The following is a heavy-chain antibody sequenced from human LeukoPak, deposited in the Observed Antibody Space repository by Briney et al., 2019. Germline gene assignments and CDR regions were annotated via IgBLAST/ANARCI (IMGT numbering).Heavy chain of an antibody. Sequence: ASVKVSCKASGYTFTSYGISWVRQAPGQGLEWTGWISAYNGNTNYAQKLQGRVTITTDTSTSTAYMELRSLRSDDTAVYYCARDLTYYDILTGYYIQGGWFDPWGQGTLVTVSS. CDR3: ARDLTYYDILTGYYIQGGWFDP. V-gene: IGHV1-18*01. D-gene: IGHD3-9*01. CDR2: ISAYNGNT. CDR1: GYTFTSYG. J-gene: IGHJ5*02.